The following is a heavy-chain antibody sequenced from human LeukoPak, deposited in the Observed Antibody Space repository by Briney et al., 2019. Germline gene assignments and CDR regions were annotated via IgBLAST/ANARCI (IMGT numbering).Heavy chain of an antibody. V-gene: IGHV4-39*01. Sequence: PSETLSLTCSVSGGSINSKNYYWGWIRQSPGKGLEYIGNVYYSGSTSYNPSLKSRVTISIDTSRKQFSLKLTSVTAADTALYYCARLYGDYVFDYWGQGTLVTVSS. CDR1: GGSINSKNYY. J-gene: IGHJ4*02. CDR3: ARLYGDYVFDY. CDR2: VYYSGST. D-gene: IGHD4-17*01.